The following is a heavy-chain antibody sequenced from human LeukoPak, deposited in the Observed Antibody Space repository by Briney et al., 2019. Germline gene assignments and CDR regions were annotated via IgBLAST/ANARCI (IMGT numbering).Heavy chain of an antibody. Sequence: GGSLRLSCAASGFTFSSYSMNWVRQAPGKGLEWVSSISSSSSYIYYADSVKGRFTISRDNAKNSLYLQMNSLRAEDTAVYYCARDPGFPSQLLLYPVLYLDYWGQGTLVTVSS. CDR3: ARDPGFPSQLLLYPVLYLDY. D-gene: IGHD2-2*02. V-gene: IGHV3-21*01. CDR1: GFTFSSYS. J-gene: IGHJ4*02. CDR2: ISSSSSYI.